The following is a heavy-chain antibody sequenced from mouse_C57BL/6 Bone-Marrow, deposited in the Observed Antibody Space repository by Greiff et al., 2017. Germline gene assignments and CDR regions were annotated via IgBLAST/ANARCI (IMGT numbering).Heavy chain of an antibody. CDR3: ARGPYYGSSRYYFDY. V-gene: IGHV1-64*01. CDR1: GYTFTSYW. Sequence: VQLQQPGAELVKPGASVKLSCKASGYTFTSYWMHWVKQRPGQGLEWIGMIHPNSGSTNYNEKFKSKATLTVDKSSSTAYMQLSSLTSEDSAVYYCARGPYYGSSRYYFDYWGQGTTLTVSS. CDR2: IHPNSGST. J-gene: IGHJ2*01. D-gene: IGHD1-1*01.